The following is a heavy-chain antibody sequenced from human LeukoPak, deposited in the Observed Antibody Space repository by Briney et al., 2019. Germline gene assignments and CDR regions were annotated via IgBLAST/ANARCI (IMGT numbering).Heavy chain of an antibody. CDR1: GYTFTSYA. Sequence: ASVKVSCKASGYTFTSYAMHWVRQAPGQRLEWMGWINAGNGNTKYSQKFKGRVTITRDTSASTAYVELSSLRSEDTAVYYCARTGGLRLFDYWGQGTLVTVSS. J-gene: IGHJ4*02. V-gene: IGHV1-3*01. CDR2: INAGNGNT. CDR3: ARTGGLRLFDY. D-gene: IGHD5-12*01.